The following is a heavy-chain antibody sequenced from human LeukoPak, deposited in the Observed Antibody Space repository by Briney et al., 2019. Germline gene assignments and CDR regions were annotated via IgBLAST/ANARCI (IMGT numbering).Heavy chain of an antibody. CDR2: INPKTGGT. CDR3: TRGGRYFMDWFDR. J-gene: IGHJ5*02. V-gene: IGHV1-2*02. CDR1: GYTFTGHY. D-gene: IGHD2-21*01. Sequence: ASVKVSCKASGYTFTGHYMHWVRRAPGQGLEFMGWINPKTGGTHCAQNFQGRVTMTRDTSISTAYMELNRLTSDDTAVYYCTRGGRYFMDWFDRWGQGTLVTVSS.